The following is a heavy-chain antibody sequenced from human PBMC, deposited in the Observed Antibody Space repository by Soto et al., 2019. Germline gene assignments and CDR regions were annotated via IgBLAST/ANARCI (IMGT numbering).Heavy chain of an antibody. CDR3: ARIKDNGGGSGD. V-gene: IGHV4-34*01. D-gene: IGHD4-17*01. J-gene: IGHJ4*02. Sequence: PSETLSLTCAVYGGSFSGYYWSWIRQPPGKGLEWIGEINHSGSTNYNPSLKSRVTISVDTSKNQFSLKLSSVTAADTAVYYCARIKDNGGGSGDWGQGTLVTVSS. CDR2: INHSGST. CDR1: GGSFSGYY.